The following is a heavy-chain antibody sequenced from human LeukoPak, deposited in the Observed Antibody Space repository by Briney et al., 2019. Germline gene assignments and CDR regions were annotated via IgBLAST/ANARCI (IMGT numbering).Heavy chain of an antibody. CDR3: AREYYYDSSGYYYNY. V-gene: IGHV3-23*01. Sequence: GASLRLSCAASGFTLSSYAMSWVRQAPGKGLEWVSAISGSGGSTYYADSVKGRFTISRDNAKNSLHLQMNSLRAEDTAVYYCAREYYYDSSGYYYNYWGQGTLVTVSS. D-gene: IGHD3-22*01. J-gene: IGHJ4*02. CDR2: ISGSGGST. CDR1: GFTLSSYA.